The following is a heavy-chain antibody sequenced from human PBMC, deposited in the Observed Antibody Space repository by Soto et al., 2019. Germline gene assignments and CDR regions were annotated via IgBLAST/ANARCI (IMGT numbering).Heavy chain of an antibody. D-gene: IGHD2-15*01. J-gene: IGHJ4*02. CDR2: ISGSSSTI. V-gene: IGHV3-48*01. CDR1: GFTFSSYS. CDR3: ARAFGGGSSGGAY. Sequence: EVQLVESGGGLVQPGGSLRLSCAASGFTFSSYSMNWVRQAPEKGLEWVSYISGSSSTIHYADSVKGRFTISRDNAKNSLYLQMNSLTAEDTAVYFFARAFGGGSSGGAYWGQGTLVTVSS.